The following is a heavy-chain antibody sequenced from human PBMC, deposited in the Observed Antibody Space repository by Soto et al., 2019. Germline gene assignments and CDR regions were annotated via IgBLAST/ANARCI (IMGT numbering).Heavy chain of an antibody. Sequence: EVQLLESGGGLVQPGGSLRLSCAASGFSFDDYALTWVRQAAGKGLEWVSAISGSGDNTYYADSVKGRFTISRDNSKNTLYLQWNSLRAEDTALYYCAKVYYSGYALAYFDYWGQGTLVTVSS. CDR3: AKVYYSGYALAYFDY. V-gene: IGHV3-23*01. CDR1: GFSFDDYA. CDR2: ISGSGDNT. D-gene: IGHD5-12*01. J-gene: IGHJ4*02.